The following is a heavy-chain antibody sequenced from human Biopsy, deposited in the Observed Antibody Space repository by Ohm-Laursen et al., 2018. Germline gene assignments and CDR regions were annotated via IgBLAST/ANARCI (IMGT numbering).Heavy chain of an antibody. CDR1: GDSISTSTTYY. Sequence: SETLSLTCTVSGDSISTSTTYYWAWLRQPPGKGLEWIGSIYNSETTFYNPSLKSQVAISVDTFTNQFSLQVSSVTAADTALYYCARHPTGFWFDPWGHGTLVIVSS. CDR2: IYNSETT. J-gene: IGHJ5*02. CDR3: ARHPTGFWFDP. V-gene: IGHV4-39*01.